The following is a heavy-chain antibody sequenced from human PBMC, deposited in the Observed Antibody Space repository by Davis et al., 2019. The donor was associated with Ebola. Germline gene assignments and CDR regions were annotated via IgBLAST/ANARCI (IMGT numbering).Heavy chain of an antibody. V-gene: IGHV1-69*08. J-gene: IGHJ4*02. D-gene: IGHD3-22*01. Sequence: KVSCKASGGTLSSYSFSWVRQAPGQGLEWMGRIIPILGTANYAQKFQGRVTITADKSTSTAYMELSSLRSEDTAMYYRASNYDSSVDYWGQGTLVTVSS. CDR2: IIPILGTA. CDR3: ASNYDSSVDY. CDR1: GGTLSSYS.